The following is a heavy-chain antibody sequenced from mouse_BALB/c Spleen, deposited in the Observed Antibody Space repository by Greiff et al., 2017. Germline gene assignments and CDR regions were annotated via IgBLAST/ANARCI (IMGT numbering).Heavy chain of an antibody. Sequence: EVQLQESGAELVKPGASVKLSCTASGFNIKDTYMHWVKQRPEQGLEWIGRIDPANGNTKYDPKFQGQATITADTSSNTAYLQLSSLTSEDTAVYYCARSDYYGSSYVHVDYWGQGTTLTVSS. J-gene: IGHJ2*01. D-gene: IGHD1-1*01. CDR3: ARSDYYGSSYVHVDY. V-gene: IGHV14-3*02. CDR2: IDPANGNT. CDR1: GFNIKDTY.